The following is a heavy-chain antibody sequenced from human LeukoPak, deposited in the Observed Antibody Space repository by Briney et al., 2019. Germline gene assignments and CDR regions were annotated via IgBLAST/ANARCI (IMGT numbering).Heavy chain of an antibody. CDR1: GGTFSSYA. D-gene: IGHD1-26*01. CDR3: ARDGLRYSASYSYFQH. V-gene: IGHV1-69*05. CDR2: IIPIFGTA. Sequence: GASVKVSCKASGGTFSSYAISWVRQAPGQGLEWMGGIIPIFGTANCAQKFQGRVTITTDESTSTAYMELSSLRSEDTAVYYCARDGLRYSASYSYFQHWGQGTLVTVSS. J-gene: IGHJ1*01.